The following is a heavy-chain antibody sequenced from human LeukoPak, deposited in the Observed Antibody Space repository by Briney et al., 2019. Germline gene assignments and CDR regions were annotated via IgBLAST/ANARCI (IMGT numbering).Heavy chain of an antibody. D-gene: IGHD3-10*01. Sequence: SETLSLTRTVSGGSVSSGSYCWSWIRQPPGKGLEWIGYIYYSGSTNYNPSLKSRVTISVDTSKNQFSLKLSSVTAADTAVYYCVAYGSGSYYHNFDYWGQGTLVTVSS. CDR1: GGSVSSGSYC. CDR2: IYYSGST. CDR3: VAYGSGSYYHNFDY. V-gene: IGHV4-61*01. J-gene: IGHJ4*02.